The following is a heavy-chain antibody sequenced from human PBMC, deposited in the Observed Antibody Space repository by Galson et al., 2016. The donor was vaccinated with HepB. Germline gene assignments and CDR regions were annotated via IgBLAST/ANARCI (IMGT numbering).Heavy chain of an antibody. J-gene: IGHJ5*01. CDR3: AAVIRRATHYYDPVPRVNYFDS. CDR1: GVTFSRTA. D-gene: IGHD3-22*01. CDR2: VVADSGYT. V-gene: IGHV1-58*01. Sequence: SVKVSCKASGVTFSRTALQWVRQTRGQRLEWIGWVVADSGYTNYAQMFKDRVTIARDMSSSTAYLELNSLRSDDTAVYYCAAVIRRATHYYDPVPRVNYFDSWGQGTLVTVSS.